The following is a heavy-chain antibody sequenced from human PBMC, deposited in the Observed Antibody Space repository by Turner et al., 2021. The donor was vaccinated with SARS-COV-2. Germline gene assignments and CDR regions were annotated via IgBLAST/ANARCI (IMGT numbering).Heavy chain of an antibody. D-gene: IGHD5-18*01. CDR2: IFYSGST. J-gene: IGHJ5*02. CDR3: ARYGGGYSSYWLDP. CDR1: GVSMTNYY. V-gene: IGHV4-59*01. Sequence: QVKLQESGPGLVKPSETLSLTCDVSGVSMTNYYGSWVPQPPVKGLGWSGNIFYSGSTTDNPSLKSRVTISKDTAKNQFSLRVTAVTAADTAVYHWARYGGGYSSYWLDPWGQGTLVTVSS.